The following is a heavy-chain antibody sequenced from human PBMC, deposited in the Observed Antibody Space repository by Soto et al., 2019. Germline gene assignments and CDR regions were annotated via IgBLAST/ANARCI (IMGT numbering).Heavy chain of an antibody. CDR2: IWYDGSNK. Sequence: GGSLILSCAASGFTFSSYGMHWVRQAPGKGLEWVAVIWYDGSNKYYADSVKGRFTISRDNSKNTLYLQMNSLRAEDTAVYYCARGDYYDSSGYYYLDAFDIWGQGTMVTVSS. D-gene: IGHD3-22*01. J-gene: IGHJ3*02. CDR1: GFTFSSYG. CDR3: ARGDYYDSSGYYYLDAFDI. V-gene: IGHV3-33*01.